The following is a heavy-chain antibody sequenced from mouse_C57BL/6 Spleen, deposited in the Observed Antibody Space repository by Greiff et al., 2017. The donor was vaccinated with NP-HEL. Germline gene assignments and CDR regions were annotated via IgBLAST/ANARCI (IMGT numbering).Heavy chain of an antibody. J-gene: IGHJ3*01. CDR2: INYDGSST. D-gene: IGHD2-4*01. V-gene: IGHV5-16*01. CDR3: ARGSDYDVAWLAY. Sequence: EVQVVESEGGLVQPGSSMKLSCTASGFTFSDYYMAWVRQVPEKGLEWVANINYDGSSTYYLDSLKSRFIISRANAKNILYLQMSSLKSEDTATYYCARGSDYDVAWLAYWGQGTLVTVSA. CDR1: GFTFSDYY.